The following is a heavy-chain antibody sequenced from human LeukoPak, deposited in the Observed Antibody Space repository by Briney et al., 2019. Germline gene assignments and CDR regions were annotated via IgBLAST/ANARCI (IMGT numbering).Heavy chain of an antibody. CDR2: IIPILGIA. V-gene: IGHV1-69*04. D-gene: IGHD3-22*01. CDR3: ARDGETYYYDSSGSPI. J-gene: IGHJ3*02. CDR1: GGTFSSYT. Sequence: SVKVSCKASGGTFSSYTISWVRQAPGQGLEWMGRIIPILGIANYAQKFQGRVTITADKSTSTAYMELCSLRSEDTAVYYCARDGETYYYDSSGSPIWGQGTMVTVSS.